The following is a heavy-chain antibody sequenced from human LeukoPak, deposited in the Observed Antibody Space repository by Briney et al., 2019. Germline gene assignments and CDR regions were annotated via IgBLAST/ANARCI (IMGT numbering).Heavy chain of an antibody. CDR1: GFTFSSYG. Sequence: RGSLRLSCAASGFTFSSYGMHWVRQAPGKGLEWVAVISYDGSNKYYADSVKGRFTISRDNSKNTLYLQMNSLRAEDTAVYYCAKAFDHSSSWYYFDYWGQGTLVTVSS. D-gene: IGHD6-13*01. CDR2: ISYDGSNK. V-gene: IGHV3-30*18. J-gene: IGHJ4*02. CDR3: AKAFDHSSSWYYFDY.